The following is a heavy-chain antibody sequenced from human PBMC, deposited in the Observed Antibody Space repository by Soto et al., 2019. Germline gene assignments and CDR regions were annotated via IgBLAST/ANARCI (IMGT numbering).Heavy chain of an antibody. D-gene: IGHD5-12*01. Sequence: QVQLVESGGGVVQPGRSLRLSCAASGFTFSSYGMHWVRQAPGKGLEWVAVISYDGSNKYYADSVKGRFTISRDNSKNTLYLQMNSLRAEDTAVYYCAKVGEYSGYGDWYFDLWGRGTLVTVSS. V-gene: IGHV3-30*18. CDR3: AKVGEYSGYGDWYFDL. J-gene: IGHJ2*01. CDR1: GFTFSSYG. CDR2: ISYDGSNK.